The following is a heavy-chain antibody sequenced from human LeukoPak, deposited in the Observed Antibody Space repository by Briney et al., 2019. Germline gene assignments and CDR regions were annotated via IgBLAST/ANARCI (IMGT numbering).Heavy chain of an antibody. CDR1: GYTFTSYG. Sequence: ASVKVSCKASGYTFTSYGISWVRQAPGQGLEWMGWISAYNGNTNYAQKLQGRVTMTTDTSTSTAYMELRSLRSDDTAVYYCARSAGLYYYDSGGYPPFDYWGQGTPVTVSS. V-gene: IGHV1-18*01. CDR2: ISAYNGNT. D-gene: IGHD3-22*01. CDR3: ARSAGLYYYDSGGYPPFDY. J-gene: IGHJ4*02.